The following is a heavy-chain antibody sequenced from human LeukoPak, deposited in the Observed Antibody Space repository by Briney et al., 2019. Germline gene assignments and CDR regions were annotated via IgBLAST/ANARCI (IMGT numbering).Heavy chain of an antibody. D-gene: IGHD3-22*01. CDR3: AKAPDSTGYSPAGDY. CDR2: ISGSGGST. J-gene: IGHJ4*01. CDR1: GFTFSSYA. Sequence: GGSLRLSCAASGFTFSSYAMSWVRQAPGKGLEWVSAISGSGGSTYYADSVKGRFTISRDNSKNTLYLQMNSLRAEDTAVYYCAKAPDSTGYSPAGDYWGHGTLVTVSS. V-gene: IGHV3-23*01.